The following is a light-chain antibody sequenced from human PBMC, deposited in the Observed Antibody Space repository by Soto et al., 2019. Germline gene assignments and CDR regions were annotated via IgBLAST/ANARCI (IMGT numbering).Light chain of an antibody. J-gene: IGLJ2*01. CDR3: SSYTSNYIVV. Sequence: QSALTQPPSASGSPGQSVAISCTGTNSDVGGYNYVSWYQHHPGKVPKLMIYEVTKRPSGVPDRFSGPKSGNTASLTVSGLQAEDEAEYYCSSYTSNYIVVLGGGTQLTVL. CDR1: NSDVGGYNY. CDR2: EVT. V-gene: IGLV2-8*01.